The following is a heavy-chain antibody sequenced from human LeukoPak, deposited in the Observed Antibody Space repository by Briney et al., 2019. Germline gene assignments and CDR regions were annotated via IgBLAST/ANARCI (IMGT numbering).Heavy chain of an antibody. J-gene: IGHJ4*02. Sequence: SETLSLTCAVYGGSFSGYYWSWIRQPPGKGLEWIGSIYYSGSTYYNPSLKSRVTISVDTSKNQFSLKLSSVTAADTAVYYCARQRNIAAAGIDYWGQGTLVTVSS. V-gene: IGHV4-34*01. D-gene: IGHD6-13*01. CDR1: GGSFSGYY. CDR3: ARQRNIAAAGIDY. CDR2: IYYSGST.